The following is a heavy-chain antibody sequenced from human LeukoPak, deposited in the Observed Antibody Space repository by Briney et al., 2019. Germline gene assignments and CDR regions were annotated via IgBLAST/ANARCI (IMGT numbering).Heavy chain of an antibody. Sequence: ASVKVSCKASGYTFTSHGISWVRQAPGQGLEWMGWISAYNGNTNYAQKLQGRVTMTTDTSTSTAYMELRSLRSDDTAVYYCARGGDPRYCSSTSCYIGGEFDYWGQGTLVTVSS. CDR3: ARGGDPRYCSSTSCYIGGEFDY. CDR1: GYTFTSHG. D-gene: IGHD2-2*02. J-gene: IGHJ4*02. CDR2: ISAYNGNT. V-gene: IGHV1-18*01.